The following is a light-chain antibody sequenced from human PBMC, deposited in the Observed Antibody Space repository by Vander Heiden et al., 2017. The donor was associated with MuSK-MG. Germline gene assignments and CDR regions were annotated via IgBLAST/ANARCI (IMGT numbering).Light chain of an antibody. CDR3: SSYSASTTYV. CDR2: DAT. Sequence: QSALAQPASVSGSLGQTITISCSGTASDIGLSDHVSWYQQFPAKAPKLIIVDATHRPSGVSNRFSGSKSGDTASLTISGLQAEDEADYYCSSYSASTTYVFGTGSRVTVL. CDR1: ASDIGLSDH. J-gene: IGLJ1*01. V-gene: IGLV2-14*03.